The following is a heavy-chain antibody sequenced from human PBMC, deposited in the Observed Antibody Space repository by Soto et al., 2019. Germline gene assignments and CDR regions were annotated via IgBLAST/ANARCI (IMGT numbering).Heavy chain of an antibody. CDR3: ASDLTGGSGWYVFDY. V-gene: IGHV3-30*04. J-gene: IGHJ4*02. D-gene: IGHD6-19*01. Sequence: QVQLVESGGGVVQPGSSLRLSCAASGFTFSSYAMHWVRQPPGKGLEWVAVISYDGRNKYYADSVKGRFTISRDNSKNTLYLQMNSLRPEDTAVYYCASDLTGGSGWYVFDYWGQGTLVTVSS. CDR1: GFTFSSYA. CDR2: ISYDGRNK.